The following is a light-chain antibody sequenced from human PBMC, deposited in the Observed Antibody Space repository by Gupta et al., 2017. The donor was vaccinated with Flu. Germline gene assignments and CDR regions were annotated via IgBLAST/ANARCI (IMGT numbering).Light chain of an antibody. J-gene: IGLJ2*01. Sequence: QSALTQPASVSGATGRSSGICGTGTNSDIGAYNYVFRYQQHPGKAPKLMIYEVSNRPSGVSTRFSRSKSGNTASLTIFGFQAEDEADYYCGSYGAVGVFGGGTKVTVL. CDR3: GSYGAVGV. CDR2: EVS. CDR1: NSDIGAYNY. V-gene: IGLV2-14*01.